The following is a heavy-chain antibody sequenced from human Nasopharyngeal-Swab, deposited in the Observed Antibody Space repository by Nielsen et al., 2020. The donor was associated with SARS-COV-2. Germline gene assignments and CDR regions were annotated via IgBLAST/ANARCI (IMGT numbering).Heavy chain of an antibody. CDR3: AKDFRHNYDYWSGYFTN. D-gene: IGHD3-3*01. J-gene: IGHJ4*02. CDR1: GFPFSSCA. V-gene: IGHV3-23*01. Sequence: GESLKISCVASGFPFSSCAMTWVRQAPGKGLQWLSTISCSGHRTYYADSVKGRFTISRDNSQNTLYLQMNSLRAEDTAVYYCAKDFRHNYDYWSGYFTNWGQGTLVTVSS. CDR2: ISCSGHRT.